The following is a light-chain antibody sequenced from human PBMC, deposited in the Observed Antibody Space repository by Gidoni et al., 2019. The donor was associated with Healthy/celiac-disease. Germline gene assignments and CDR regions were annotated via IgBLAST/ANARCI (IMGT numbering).Light chain of an antibody. CDR2: GAS. V-gene: IGKV3-20*01. Sequence: DILLTQSPGPLSLSPGERATLSCRASQSVSSSYLAWYQQKPGQAPRLLIYGASSRATGIPDRFSGSGSGTDFTLTISRLEPEDFAVYYCQQYGSSPLCTFGQGTKLEIK. CDR3: QQYGSSPLCT. CDR1: QSVSSSY. J-gene: IGKJ2*02.